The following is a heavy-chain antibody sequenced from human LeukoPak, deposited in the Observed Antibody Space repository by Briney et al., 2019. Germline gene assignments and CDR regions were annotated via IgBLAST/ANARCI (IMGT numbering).Heavy chain of an antibody. CDR2: IIPIFGTA. CDR1: GGTFSNSG. D-gene: IGHD6-6*01. CDR3: ARETLISSTSFYYYMDV. V-gene: IGHV1-69*05. Sequence: SVKVSCKASGGTFSNSGISWVRQATGQGLEWMGGIIPIFGTANYAQKFQGRVTITTDESTSTAYMELSGLRSEDTAVYYCARETLISSTSFYYYMDVWGEGTTVTVSS. J-gene: IGHJ6*03.